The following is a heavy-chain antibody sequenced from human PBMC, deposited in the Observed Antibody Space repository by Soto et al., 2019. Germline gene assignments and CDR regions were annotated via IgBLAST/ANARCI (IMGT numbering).Heavy chain of an antibody. J-gene: IGHJ6*02. CDR1: GFTFSTFW. CDR2: IKQDGSEK. V-gene: IGHV3-7*04. Sequence: GGSLRLSCAASGFTFSTFWMTWVRQAPGTGLEWVANIKQDGSEKYYVDSVKGRFTISRDNAKNSLYLQMNGLRAEDTAVYYCTRGNNGWYRYYYGLDVWGQGTTVTVSS. CDR3: TRGNNGWYRYYYGLDV. D-gene: IGHD6-19*01.